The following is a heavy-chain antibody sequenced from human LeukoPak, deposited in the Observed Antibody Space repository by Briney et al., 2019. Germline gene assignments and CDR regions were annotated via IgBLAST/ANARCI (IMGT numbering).Heavy chain of an antibody. V-gene: IGHV3-33*01. CDR2: IWFDGSNK. J-gene: IGHJ4*02. CDR1: GFTFSSYG. CDR3: ARREGYYFDY. Sequence: GRSLRLSCAAAGFTFSSYGMRWVRQAPGKGLEGVAVIWFDGSNKYYADSVKGRFTISRDNSKNTLYLQMNSLRAEDTAFYYCARREGYYFDYWGQGTLVTVSS. D-gene: IGHD5-24*01.